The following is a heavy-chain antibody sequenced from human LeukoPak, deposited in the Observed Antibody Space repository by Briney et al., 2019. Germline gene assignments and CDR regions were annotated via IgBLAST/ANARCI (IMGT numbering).Heavy chain of an antibody. Sequence: PGGSLRLSCAASGFTFSSYSMNWVRQAPGKGLEWVSSISSSSSYIYYADSVKGRFTISRDNAKNSLYLQMNSLRAEDTAVYYCAREPLDPSSGYVFSTAFDYWGQGTLVTVSS. J-gene: IGHJ4*02. CDR1: GFTFSSYS. D-gene: IGHD3-22*01. V-gene: IGHV3-21*01. CDR3: AREPLDPSSGYVFSTAFDY. CDR2: ISSSSSYI.